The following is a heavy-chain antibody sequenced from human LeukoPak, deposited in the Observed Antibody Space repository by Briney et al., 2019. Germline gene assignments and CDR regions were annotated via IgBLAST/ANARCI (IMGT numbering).Heavy chain of an antibody. CDR2: ISSSSSYI. CDR3: ARNRNDYGDYVHDY. V-gene: IGHV3-21*01. CDR1: GFTFTTYS. Sequence: GGSLRLSCAASGFTFTTYSMTWVRQAPGKGLEWVSSISSSSSYIYYADSVKGRFTISRDNAKNSLYLQMNSLRAEDTAVYYCARNRNDYGDYVHDYWGQGTLLTVSS. D-gene: IGHD4-17*01. J-gene: IGHJ4*02.